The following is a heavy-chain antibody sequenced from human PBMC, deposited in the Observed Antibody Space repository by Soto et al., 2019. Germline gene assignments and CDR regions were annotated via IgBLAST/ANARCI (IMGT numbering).Heavy chain of an antibody. D-gene: IGHD3-3*01. Sequence: EVQLLQSGGGLVQPGGSLRLSCVASGLTFSSYAMCWVRQAPGKGLEWVSVISGPGDYTYYADSVKGRLTISRDDSKNTLYLQMNSLRAEDTAVYYCATSYDLRDWGQGTLVAGSS. J-gene: IGHJ4*02. CDR2: ISGPGDYT. CDR1: GLTFSSYA. V-gene: IGHV3-23*01. CDR3: ATSYDLRD.